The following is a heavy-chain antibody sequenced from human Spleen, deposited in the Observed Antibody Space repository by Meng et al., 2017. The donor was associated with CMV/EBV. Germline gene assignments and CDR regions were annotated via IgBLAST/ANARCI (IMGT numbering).Heavy chain of an antibody. J-gene: IGHJ1*01. Sequence: LSGAASGFTFDDYGMSWVRQAPGKGLEWVSGINGNGGSADYADSVRGRFTISRDNAANTLYLQMDSLRPEDTALYYCTRVVGGSPTRWGQGTLVTVSS. CDR2: INGNGGSA. D-gene: IGHD1-26*01. CDR1: GFTFDDYG. CDR3: TRVVGGSPTR. V-gene: IGHV3-20*04.